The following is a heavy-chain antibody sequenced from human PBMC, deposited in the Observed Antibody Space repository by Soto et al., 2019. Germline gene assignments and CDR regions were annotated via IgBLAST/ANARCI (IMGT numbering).Heavy chain of an antibody. J-gene: IGHJ6*02. D-gene: IGHD2-8*01. V-gene: IGHV3-33*01. CDR3: ARGNGHDYYSMDV. CDR1: GFIFSSYG. Sequence: QVQLVESGGGVVQPGGSLRLSCVASGFIFSSYGIHWVRQAPGKGLEWVTVVWYDGTNKYYADSVKGRFTISRDNSKNTLYLQMNSLRAEDAAVYYCARGNGHDYYSMDVWGQGTTVTFSS. CDR2: VWYDGTNK.